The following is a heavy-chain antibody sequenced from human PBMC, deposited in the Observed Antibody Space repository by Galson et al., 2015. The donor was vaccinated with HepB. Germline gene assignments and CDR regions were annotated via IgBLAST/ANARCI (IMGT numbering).Heavy chain of an antibody. J-gene: IGHJ3*02. CDR3: ARDLIEWLVGGDDAFDI. CDR2: INTNTGNP. Sequence: SVKVSCKASGYTFTSYAMNWVRQAPGQGLEWMGWINTNTGNPTYAQGFTGRFVFSLDTSVSTAYLQISSLKAEDTAVYYCARDLIEWLVGGDDAFDIWGQGTMVTVSS. D-gene: IGHD6-19*01. V-gene: IGHV7-4-1*02. CDR1: GYTFTSYA.